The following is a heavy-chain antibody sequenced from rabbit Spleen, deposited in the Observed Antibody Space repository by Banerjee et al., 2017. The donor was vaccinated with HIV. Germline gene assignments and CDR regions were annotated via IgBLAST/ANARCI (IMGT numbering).Heavy chain of an antibody. V-gene: IGHV1S45*01. J-gene: IGHJ4*01. CDR2: IYAGSSGGT. Sequence: QQQLEESGGDLVKPEGSLTLTCTASGFSFSSGYFMCWVRQAPGKGLEWIACIYAGSSGGTYYASWAKGRFTISKTSSTTVTLQMTSLTAADTATYFCARDGSGWGANFNLWGQGTLVTVS. CDR3: ARDGSGWGANFNL. CDR1: GFSFSSGYF. D-gene: IGHD4-1*01.